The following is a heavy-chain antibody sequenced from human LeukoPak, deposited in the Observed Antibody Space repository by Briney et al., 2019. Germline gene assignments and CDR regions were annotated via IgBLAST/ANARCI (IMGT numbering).Heavy chain of an antibody. Sequence: QTGGSLRLSCAASGFTFSSYAMHWVRQAPGKGLEWVAVISYDGSNKYYADSVKGRFTISRDNSKNTLYLQMDSLRAEDTAVYYCARVLGDFWSGYDYWGQGTLVTVSS. CDR1: GFTFSSYA. J-gene: IGHJ4*02. CDR3: ARVLGDFWSGYDY. CDR2: ISYDGSNK. V-gene: IGHV3-30-3*01. D-gene: IGHD3-3*01.